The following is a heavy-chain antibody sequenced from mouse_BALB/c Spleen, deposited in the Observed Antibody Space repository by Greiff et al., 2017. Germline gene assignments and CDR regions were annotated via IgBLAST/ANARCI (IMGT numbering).Heavy chain of an antibody. CDR1: GYTFTDYN. J-gene: IGHJ3*01. D-gene: IGHD2-4*01. V-gene: IGHV1S29*02. Sequence: EVQVVESGPELVKPGASVKISCKASGYTFTDYNMHWVKQSHGKSLEWIGYIYPYNGGTGYNQKFKSKATLTVDNSSSTAYMELRSLTSEDSAVYYCALSTMITKVWFAYWGQGTLVTVSA. CDR3: ALSTMITKVWFAY. CDR2: IYPYNGGT.